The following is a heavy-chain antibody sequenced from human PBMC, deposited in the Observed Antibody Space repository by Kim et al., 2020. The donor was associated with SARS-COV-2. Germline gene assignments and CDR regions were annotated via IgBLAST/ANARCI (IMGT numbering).Heavy chain of an antibody. V-gene: IGHV3-11*01. J-gene: IGHJ4*02. Sequence: GGSLRLSCAASGCTFTDYHRSWGRQAPGRGLEGISYISPRGISRYYADSIDGRFTISRENAKKSVFFEMNRLRDEDPAVHYCSRGGGSHWGQGTLVSVSS. CDR1: GCTFTDYH. CDR3: SRGGGSH. CDR2: ISPRGISR. D-gene: IGHD3-10*01.